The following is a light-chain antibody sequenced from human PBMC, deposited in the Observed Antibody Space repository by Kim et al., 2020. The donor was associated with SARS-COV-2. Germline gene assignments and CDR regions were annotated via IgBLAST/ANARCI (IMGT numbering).Light chain of an antibody. V-gene: IGKV1-5*03. J-gene: IGKJ2*01. CDR2: WAS. CDR3: QQFNSYPYT. CDR1: QNIGHL. Sequence: SASVGDRVTITCRASQNIGHLLAWYQQKPGKAPKLLIYWASTLESGVPSRFSGSRSGTEFTLTISSLQPDDFATYYCQQFNSYPYTFCQGTKLEI.